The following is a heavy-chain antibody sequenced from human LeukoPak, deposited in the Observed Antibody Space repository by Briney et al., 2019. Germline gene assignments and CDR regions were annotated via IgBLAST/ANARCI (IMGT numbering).Heavy chain of an antibody. V-gene: IGHV1-18*04. D-gene: IGHD3-9*01. CDR1: GYTFTSYG. J-gene: IGHJ4*02. CDR3: ARDGAYYDILTGYHPLDY. CDR2: ISAYNGNT. Sequence: ASVTVSCKASGYTFTSYGISWVRQAPGQGLEWMGWISAYNGNTNYAQKLQGRVTMTTDTSTSTAYMELRSLRSDDTAVYYCARDGAYYDILTGYHPLDYWGQGTLVTVSS.